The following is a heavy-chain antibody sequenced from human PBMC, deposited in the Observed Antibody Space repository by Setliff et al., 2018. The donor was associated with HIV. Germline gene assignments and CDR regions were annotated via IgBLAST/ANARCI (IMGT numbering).Heavy chain of an antibody. V-gene: IGHV1-69*06. CDR3: ARSSIAAAGAYYYYMDV. CDR1: GYTFTDNY. Sequence: GASVKVSCKASGYTFTDNYIHWVRQAPGQGLEWMGGSIPMYGTSNYAQKFQGRVTITADKSTSTAYMELSSLRSEDTTVYYCARSSIAAAGAYYYYMDVWGKGTTVTVSS. CDR2: SIPMYGTS. D-gene: IGHD6-13*01. J-gene: IGHJ6*03.